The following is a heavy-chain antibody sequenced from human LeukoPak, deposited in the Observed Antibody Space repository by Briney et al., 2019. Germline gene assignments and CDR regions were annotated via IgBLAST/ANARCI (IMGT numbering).Heavy chain of an antibody. V-gene: IGHV3-7*01. CDR2: IKQDGSEK. D-gene: IGHD3-10*01. Sequence: GGSLRLSCAASGFTFSSYWMSWVRQAPGKGLEWVANIKQDGSEKYYVDSVKGRFTISRDNAKNSLYLQMNSLSGEDTAVYQCARGVWFRELLPDYWGQGTLVTVSS. CDR3: ARGVWFRELLPDY. J-gene: IGHJ4*02. CDR1: GFTFSSYW.